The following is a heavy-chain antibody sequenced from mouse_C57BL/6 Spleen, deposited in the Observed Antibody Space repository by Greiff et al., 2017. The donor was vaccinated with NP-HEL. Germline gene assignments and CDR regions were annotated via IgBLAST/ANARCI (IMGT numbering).Heavy chain of an antibody. CDR1: GYTFTSYD. Sequence: QVQLKESGPELVKPGASVKLSCKASGYTFTSYDINWVKQRPGQGLEWIGWIYPRDGSTKYNEKFKGKATLTVDTSSSTAYMELHSLTSEDSAVYFCAREGNGSSLSYYFDYWGQGTTLTVSS. J-gene: IGHJ2*01. V-gene: IGHV1-85*01. CDR3: AREGNGSSLSYYFDY. CDR2: IYPRDGST. D-gene: IGHD1-1*01.